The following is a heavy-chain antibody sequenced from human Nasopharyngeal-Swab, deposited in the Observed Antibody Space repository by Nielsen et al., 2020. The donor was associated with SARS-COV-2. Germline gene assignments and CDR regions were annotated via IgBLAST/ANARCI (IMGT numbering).Heavy chain of an antibody. CDR1: GFTFSDYY. Sequence: GGSLRLSCAASGFTFSDYYMSWIRQAPGKGLEWVSYISSSGSTIYYADSVKGRFTISRDNAKNSLYLQMNSLRAEDTAVYYCARVHCSSTSCYFYYYYYYMDVWGKGNKV. V-gene: IGHV3-11*04. CDR2: ISSSGSTI. CDR3: ARVHCSSTSCYFYYYYYYMDV. D-gene: IGHD2-2*01. J-gene: IGHJ6*03.